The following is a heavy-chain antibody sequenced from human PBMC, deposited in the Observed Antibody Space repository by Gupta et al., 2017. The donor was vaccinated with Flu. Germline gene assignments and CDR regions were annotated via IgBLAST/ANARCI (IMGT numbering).Heavy chain of an antibody. D-gene: IGHD5-18*01. CDR3: ARGNSYGYGMSLDY. V-gene: IGHV3-30*03. J-gene: IGHJ4*02. CDR2: VSYDGNNK. Sequence: QVQLVESGGGVVQPGRSLRLSCAASGFTFSRFDMHWVRQAPGKGLEWVAVVSYDGNNKDSADSVKGRFTISRDDSKNTLFLQVNSLRPEDTAGYYCARGNSYGYGMSLDYWGQGILVTVSS. CDR1: GFTFSRFD.